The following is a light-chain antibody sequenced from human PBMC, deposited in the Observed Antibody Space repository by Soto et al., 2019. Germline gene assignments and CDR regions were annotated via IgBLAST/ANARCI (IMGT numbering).Light chain of an antibody. J-gene: IGLJ2*01. CDR2: EVR. CDR3: SSFTSRSSLI. V-gene: IGLV2-14*01. CDR1: MRDIGAYNL. Sequence: QSALTQPASVSGSPGQSITISCPGTMRDIGAYNLVSWYQQPPAKAPQVIIYEVRNGPSGSSFRFSGSKSGNTASLTISGLQAEDEADYYCSSFTSRSSLIFGGGTKLTVL.